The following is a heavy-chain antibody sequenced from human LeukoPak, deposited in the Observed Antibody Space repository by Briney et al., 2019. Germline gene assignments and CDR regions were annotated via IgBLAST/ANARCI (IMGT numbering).Heavy chain of an antibody. J-gene: IGHJ6*02. D-gene: IGHD3-9*01. CDR3: VKVEYYDILAHYYYYDGMDV. Sequence: ASVRLSYTAVGYTFTRYDINWVRRATGHRVEWRGWMNPYSGNKGYAQKFQGGVTMTRDTSISTSSIWLCTLRPAETEVCYCVKVEYYDILAHYYYYDGMDVWGQGTTVTVS. CDR1: GYTFTRYD. V-gene: IGHV1-8*01. CDR2: MNPYSGNK.